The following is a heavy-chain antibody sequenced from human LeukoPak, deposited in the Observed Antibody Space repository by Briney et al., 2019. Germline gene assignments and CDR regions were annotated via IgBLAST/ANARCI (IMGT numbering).Heavy chain of an antibody. CDR1: GGTFSSYA. D-gene: IGHD5-12*01. J-gene: IGHJ4*02. V-gene: IGHV1-69*05. CDR3: ARDPLDSGYVIV. Sequence: GASVKVSCKASGGTFSSYAISWVRQAPGQGLEWMGGIIPIFGTANYAQKFQGRVTITTDESTSTAYMELSSLRSEDTAVYYCARDPLDSGYVIVWGQGTLVTVSS. CDR2: IIPIFGTA.